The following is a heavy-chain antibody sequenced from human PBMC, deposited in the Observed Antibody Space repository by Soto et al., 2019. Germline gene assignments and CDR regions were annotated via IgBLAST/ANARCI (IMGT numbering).Heavy chain of an antibody. D-gene: IGHD2-21*02. J-gene: IGHJ5*02. Sequence: GASVKVSCKASGGTFSSYTISWVRQAPGQGLEWMGRIIPILGIANYAQKFQGRVTITADKSTSTAYMELSSLRSEDTAVYYCARDHEDIVVVTAISWFDPWGQGTLVTVS. CDR1: GGTFSSYT. CDR3: ARDHEDIVVVTAISWFDP. V-gene: IGHV1-69*04. CDR2: IIPILGIA.